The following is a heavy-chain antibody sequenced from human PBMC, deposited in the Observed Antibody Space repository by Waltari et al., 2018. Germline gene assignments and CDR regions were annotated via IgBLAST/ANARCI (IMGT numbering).Heavy chain of an antibody. Sequence: QLQLQESGPGLVEPSGTLSLSCAVSGDSVTSTNWWSWVRQSPQRGLEWIGQVLSTGKTNYSPSFASRVTMSLDASNNQCSLRVTSATAADTAVYYCARDRGRGLYLDAWGPGTLVTVSP. V-gene: IGHV4-4*02. J-gene: IGHJ5*02. CDR2: VLSTGKT. CDR3: ARDRGRGLYLDA. D-gene: IGHD2-15*01. CDR1: GDSVTSTNW.